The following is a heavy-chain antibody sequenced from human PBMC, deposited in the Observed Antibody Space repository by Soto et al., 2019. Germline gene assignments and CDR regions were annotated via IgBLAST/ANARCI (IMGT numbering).Heavy chain of an antibody. D-gene: IGHD2-15*01. CDR3: ASGDVRYCSGGSCYRY. CDR2: IYYSGST. CDR1: GGSISSYY. J-gene: IGHJ4*02. V-gene: IGHV4-59*01. Sequence: SETLSLTCTVSGGSISSYYWILIRQPPGKGLEWIGYIYYSGSTNYNPSLKSRVTISVDTSKNQFSLKLSSLRSEDTAVYYCASGDVRYCSGGSCYRYWGQGTLVTVSS.